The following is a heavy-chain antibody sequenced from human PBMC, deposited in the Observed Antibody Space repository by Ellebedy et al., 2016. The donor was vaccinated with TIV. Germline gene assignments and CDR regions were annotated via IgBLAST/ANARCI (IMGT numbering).Heavy chain of an antibody. CDR3: AKRDSSGYYYPRLFDY. D-gene: IGHD3-22*01. Sequence: GGSLRLSCAASGFTFSIFAMSWVRQAPGKGLEWVSTISASGESTYYADSVTGRFTISRDNAKNTLYLQMNSQRAEDTAVYYCAKRDSSGYYYPRLFDYWGQGTLVTVSS. CDR2: ISASGEST. V-gene: IGHV3-23*01. J-gene: IGHJ4*02. CDR1: GFTFSIFA.